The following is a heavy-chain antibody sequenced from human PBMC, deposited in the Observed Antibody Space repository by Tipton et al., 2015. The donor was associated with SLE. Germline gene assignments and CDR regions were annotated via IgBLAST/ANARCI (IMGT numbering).Heavy chain of an antibody. V-gene: IGHV1-18*01. Sequence: QSGAEVKKPGASVKVSCKASGYTFTSYGISWVRQTPGQGLEWMGWISAYSGNTNYAQKFQGRVTMTTDTSTSTAYMELRSLRSDDTAVYYCARVQAAAGPEGYWGQGTLVTVSS. CDR3: ARVQAAAGPEGY. J-gene: IGHJ4*02. CDR2: ISAYSGNT. D-gene: IGHD6-13*01. CDR1: GYTFTSYG.